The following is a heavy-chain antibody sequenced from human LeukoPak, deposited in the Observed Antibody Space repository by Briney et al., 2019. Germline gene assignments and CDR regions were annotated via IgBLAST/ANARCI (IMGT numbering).Heavy chain of an antibody. J-gene: IGHJ6*02. CDR1: GYTFTSYG. D-gene: IGHD6-13*01. V-gene: IGHV1-18*01. CDR2: ISAYNGNT. CDR3: ARDTPYSSSWFPSYYGMDV. Sequence: ASVKVSCKASGYTFTSYGISWVRQAPGQGLEWMGWISAYNGNTNYAQKLQGRVTMTTDTSTSTAYMELRSLRSDDTAVYYCARDTPYSSSWFPSYYGMDVWGQGTTVTASS.